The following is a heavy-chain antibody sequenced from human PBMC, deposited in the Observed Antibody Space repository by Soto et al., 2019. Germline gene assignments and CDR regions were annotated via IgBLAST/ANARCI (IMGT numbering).Heavy chain of an antibody. CDR3: ARGSPHSSSWYIDY. CDR2: INHSGST. V-gene: IGHV4-34*01. Sequence: QVQLQQWGAGLLKPSETLSLTCAVYGGSFSGYYWSWIRQPPGKGLEWIGEINHSGSTNYNPSLKSRVTISVDTSKNQFSLKLSSVTAADTAVYYCARGSPHSSSWYIDYWGQGTLVTVSS. D-gene: IGHD6-13*01. CDR1: GGSFSGYY. J-gene: IGHJ4*02.